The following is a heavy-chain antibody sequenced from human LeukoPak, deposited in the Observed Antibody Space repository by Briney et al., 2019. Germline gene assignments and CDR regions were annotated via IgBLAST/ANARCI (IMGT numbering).Heavy chain of an antibody. J-gene: IGHJ4*02. CDR2: ISSSGSTI. CDR3: ARDREMATHYFDY. V-gene: IGHV3-11*01. D-gene: IGHD5-24*01. Sequence: GGSLRLSCAASGFTFSDYYMSWTRQAPGKGLEWVSYISSSGSTIYYADSVKGRFTISRDNAKNSLYLQMNSLRAEDTAVYYCARDREMATHYFDYWGQGTLVTVSS. CDR1: GFTFSDYY.